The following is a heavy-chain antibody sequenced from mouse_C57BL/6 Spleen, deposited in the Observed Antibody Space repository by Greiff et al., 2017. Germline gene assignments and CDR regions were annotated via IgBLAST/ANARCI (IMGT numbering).Heavy chain of an antibody. V-gene: IGHV1-80*01. Sequence: VQGVESGAELVKPGASVKISCKASGYAFSSYWMNWVKQRPGKGLEWIGQIYPGDGDTNYNGKFKGKATLTADKSSSTAYMQLSSLTSEDSAVYFCARRSSGYVGAMDYWGQGTSVTVSS. CDR3: ARRSSGYVGAMDY. CDR2: IYPGDGDT. CDR1: GYAFSSYW. D-gene: IGHD3-2*02. J-gene: IGHJ4*01.